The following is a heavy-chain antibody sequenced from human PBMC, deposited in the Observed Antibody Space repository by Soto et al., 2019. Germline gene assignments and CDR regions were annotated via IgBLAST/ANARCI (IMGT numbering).Heavy chain of an antibody. CDR3: ERDRYCGGDCYGSSS. CDR2: IIPIFGTA. D-gene: IGHD2-21*02. V-gene: IGHV1-69*13. CDR1: GGTFSSYA. J-gene: IGHJ3*01. Sequence: ASVKVSCKASGGTFSSYAISWVRQAPGQGLEWMGGIIPIFGTANYAQKFQGRVTITADESTSTAYMELSSLRSEDTTVYYCERDRYCGGDCYGSSSWGQGTMVTVSS.